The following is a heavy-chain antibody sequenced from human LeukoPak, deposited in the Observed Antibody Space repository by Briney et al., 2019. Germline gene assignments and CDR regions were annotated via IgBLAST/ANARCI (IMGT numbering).Heavy chain of an antibody. J-gene: IGHJ4*02. CDR2: INPNSGGT. D-gene: IGHD3-9*01. V-gene: IGHV1-2*02. CDR3: ARASNYDILTGSLYYFDY. Sequence: ASVKVSCKASGYTFTGYYMHWVRQAPGQGLEWMGWINPNSGGTNYAQKFQGRVTMTRDTSISTAYMELSRLRSDDTAVYYCARASNYDILTGSLYYFDYWGQGTLVTVSS. CDR1: GYTFTGYY.